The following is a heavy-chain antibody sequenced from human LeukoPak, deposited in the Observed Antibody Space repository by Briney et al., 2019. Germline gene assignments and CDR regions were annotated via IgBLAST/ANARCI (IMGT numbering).Heavy chain of an antibody. Sequence: GRSLRLSCAASGFTFSSYGMHWVRQAPGKGLEWVAVISYDGSNKYYADSVKGRFTISRDNSKNTLYLQMNSLRAEDTAVYYCAEGGDGHNLEYYYYGMDVWGQGTTVTVSS. CDR2: ISYDGSNK. CDR1: GFTFSSYG. D-gene: IGHD5-24*01. J-gene: IGHJ6*02. V-gene: IGHV3-30*18. CDR3: AEGGDGHNLEYYYYGMDV.